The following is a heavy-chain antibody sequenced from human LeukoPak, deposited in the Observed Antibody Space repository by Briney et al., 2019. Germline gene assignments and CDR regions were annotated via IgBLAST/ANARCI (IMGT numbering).Heavy chain of an antibody. CDR1: GFTFDDYG. Sequence: GGSLRLSCAPSGFTFDDYGMSSVRHAPGKGLEWLSGINWNGGSTGYADSVKGRFTISRDNTKNSLYLQMNRLRAEDTALYYCAREVVAATPWFDPWGQGTLSPSPQ. J-gene: IGHJ5*02. CDR3: AREVVAATPWFDP. V-gene: IGHV3-20*04. CDR2: INWNGGST. D-gene: IGHD2-15*01.